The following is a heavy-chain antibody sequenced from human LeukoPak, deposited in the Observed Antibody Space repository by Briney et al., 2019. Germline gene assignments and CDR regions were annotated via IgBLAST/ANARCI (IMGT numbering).Heavy chain of an antibody. J-gene: IGHJ3*02. CDR3: ARGVEYSGSYYHAFDI. D-gene: IGHD1-26*01. CDR2: IYSGGIT. CDR1: GFTVSRNY. Sequence: GGSLRLSCAASGFTVSRNYMNWVRQAPGKGLEWVLVIYSGGITYYADSVKGRFTISRDNSKNTLYLQMNTLRAEDTAVYYCARGVEYSGSYYHAFDIWGQGTLVTVSS. V-gene: IGHV3-53*01.